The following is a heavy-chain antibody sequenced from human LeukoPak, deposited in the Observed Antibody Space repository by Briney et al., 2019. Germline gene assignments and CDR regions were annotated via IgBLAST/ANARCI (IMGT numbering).Heavy chain of an antibody. V-gene: IGHV4-34*01. Sequence: KPSETLSLTCALYGGSFNDYYWSWIRQPPGKGLEWIGEINHSGSTNYNPSLKSRVTISVDTSKNQFSLKLSSVTAADTAVYYCARWSRYSGYDYQYYFDYWGQGTLVTVSS. CDR3: ARWSRYSGYDYQYYFDY. J-gene: IGHJ4*02. CDR1: GGSFNDYY. D-gene: IGHD5-12*01. CDR2: INHSGST.